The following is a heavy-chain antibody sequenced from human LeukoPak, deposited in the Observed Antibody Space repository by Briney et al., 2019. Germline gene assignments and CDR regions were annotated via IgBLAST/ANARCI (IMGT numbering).Heavy chain of an antibody. V-gene: IGHV3-23*01. CDR2: ISADAVDT. CDR3: AKDVWWSVS. D-gene: IGHD2-8*02. Sequence: GGSLRLSCVATGFTFSNHAMTWVRQAPGKGLEWVSAISADAVDTFYAPSVKGRFTISRDNSKNTMYLQINSLRAEDTAIYYCAKDVWWSVSWGQGTLVTVSS. J-gene: IGHJ5*02. CDR1: GFTFSNHA.